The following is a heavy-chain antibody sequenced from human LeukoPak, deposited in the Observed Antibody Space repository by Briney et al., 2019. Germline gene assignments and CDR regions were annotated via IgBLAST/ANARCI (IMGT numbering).Heavy chain of an antibody. V-gene: IGHV5-51*01. CDR2: IYPGDSDT. D-gene: IGHD3-22*01. J-gene: IGHJ4*02. Sequence: GESLQISCKGSGYSFTSYWIGWVRQMPGKGLEWMGIIYPGDSDTRYSPSFQGQVTISADKSISTAYLQWSSLKASDTAMYYCARVYYDSSGYYSLDYWGQGTLVTVSS. CDR3: ARVYYDSSGYYSLDY. CDR1: GYSFTSYW.